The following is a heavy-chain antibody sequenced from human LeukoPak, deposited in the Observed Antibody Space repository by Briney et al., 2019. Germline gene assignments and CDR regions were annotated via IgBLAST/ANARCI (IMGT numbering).Heavy chain of an antibody. J-gene: IGHJ5*02. CDR3: ARKLDGHNWFDP. CDR2: IYHSGST. D-gene: IGHD3-9*01. CDR1: GSSITNNYW. Sequence: SETLSLTCAVSGSSITNNYWWGWIRQPPGKGLEWIGYIYHSGSTYYNPSLKSRVTMSVDVSKNQFSLKVNSVTAVDTAVYYCARKLDGHNWFDPWGRGTLVTVSS. V-gene: IGHV4-28*01.